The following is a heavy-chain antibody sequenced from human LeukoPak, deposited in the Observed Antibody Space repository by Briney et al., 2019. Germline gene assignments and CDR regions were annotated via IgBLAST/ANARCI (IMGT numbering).Heavy chain of an antibody. CDR1: GFSLSTTGVG. Sequence: SGPTLVNPTQPLTLTCTFSGFSLSTTGVGVGWIRQPPGKALEWLALIYWDDGKRYSPSLKSRLTITKDTSKNQVVLTMTTMDPVDTATYYCAHSTTYGSGSYGYGYWGQGTLVTVSS. J-gene: IGHJ4*02. D-gene: IGHD3-10*01. CDR3: AHSTTYGSGSYGYGY. CDR2: IYWDDGK. V-gene: IGHV2-5*02.